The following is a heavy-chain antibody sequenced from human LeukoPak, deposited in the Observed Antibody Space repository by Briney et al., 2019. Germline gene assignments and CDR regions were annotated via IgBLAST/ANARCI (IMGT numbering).Heavy chain of an antibody. J-gene: IGHJ3*02. Sequence: ASVNVSCKVSGYTLTELSMHWVRQAPGKGLEWMGGFDPEDGETIYAQKFQGRVTMTEDTSTDTTYMELSSLRSEDTAVYYCATTRGVLRFLEWLPDAFDIWGQGTMVTVSS. V-gene: IGHV1-24*01. CDR2: FDPEDGET. CDR3: ATTRGVLRFLEWLPDAFDI. D-gene: IGHD3-3*01. CDR1: GYTLTELS.